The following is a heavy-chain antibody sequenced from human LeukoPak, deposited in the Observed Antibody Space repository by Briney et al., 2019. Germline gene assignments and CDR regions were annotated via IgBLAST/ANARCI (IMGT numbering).Heavy chain of an antibody. J-gene: IGHJ4*02. CDR1: GFTFSTSA. V-gene: IGHV3-30*02. CDR3: AGGDSYGFAS. D-gene: IGHD5-18*01. CDR2: IKFDGTNK. Sequence: GGSLRLSCAASGFTFSTSAMHWVRQAPGKGLEWVAFIKFDGTNKYYADSVKGRFTISRDNSKNTLYLQMNPLRAEDTAVYYCAGGDSYGFASWGQGTLVTVSS.